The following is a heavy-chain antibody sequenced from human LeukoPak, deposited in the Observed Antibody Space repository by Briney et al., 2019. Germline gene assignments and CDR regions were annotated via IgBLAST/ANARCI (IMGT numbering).Heavy chain of an antibody. CDR3: ARALLDTAMVTPFDY. D-gene: IGHD5-18*01. CDR1: GFTFSTCA. V-gene: IGHV3-23*01. Sequence: GGSLRLSCAASGFTFSTCAMSWVRQAPGKGLEWVSTISGGGRSTDYADSVKGQFTISRDNSKNTLYLQMNSLRAEDTAVYYCARALLDTAMVTPFDYWGQGTLVTVSS. J-gene: IGHJ4*02. CDR2: ISGGGRST.